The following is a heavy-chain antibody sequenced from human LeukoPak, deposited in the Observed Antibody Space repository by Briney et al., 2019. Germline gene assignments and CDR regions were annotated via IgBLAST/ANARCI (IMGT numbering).Heavy chain of an antibody. CDR1: GDSISSHY. J-gene: IGHJ6*03. D-gene: IGHD3-3*01. CDR2: IHYSGST. Sequence: PSETLSLTCTVSGDSISSHYWSWIRQPPGKGLEWIGYIHYSGSTNYNSSLKSRVTILVDTSKNQSSLKLSSVTAADMAVYYCARTYYDFWSGLYYYYMDVWGKGTTVTVSS. V-gene: IGHV4-59*11. CDR3: ARTYYDFWSGLYYYYMDV.